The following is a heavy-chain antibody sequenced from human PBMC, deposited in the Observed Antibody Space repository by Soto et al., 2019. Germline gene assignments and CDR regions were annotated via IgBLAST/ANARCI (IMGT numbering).Heavy chain of an antibody. V-gene: IGHV3-30*18. J-gene: IGHJ4*02. D-gene: IGHD1-1*01. CDR2: RSYDGTNK. CDR1: GFTFSTYG. CDR3: AKSVCNWNDGFFDY. Sequence: QVQLVESGGGVVQPGRSLRLSCAASGFTFSTYGMHWVRQAPGKGLEWVAVRSYDGTNKYYADSVKGRFTISRDNSKNTLYLQMNSLRAEDTAVYYCAKSVCNWNDGFFDYWGQGTLVTVSS.